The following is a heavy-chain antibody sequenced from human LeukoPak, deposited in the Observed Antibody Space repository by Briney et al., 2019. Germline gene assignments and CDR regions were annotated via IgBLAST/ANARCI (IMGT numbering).Heavy chain of an antibody. CDR1: GFTVSSNY. V-gene: IGHV3-53*04. CDR3: ARDWQASQGQYYYDSSGYPAALDAFDI. D-gene: IGHD3-22*01. Sequence: GGSLRLSCAASGFTVSSNYMSSVRQHPAKGLEWVSSIYGDGSTYYADSVKGRFTISRHNSKNTLYLQMNSLRAEDTAVYYCARDWQASQGQYYYDSSGYPAALDAFDIWGQGTMVTVSS. J-gene: IGHJ3*02. CDR2: IYGDGST.